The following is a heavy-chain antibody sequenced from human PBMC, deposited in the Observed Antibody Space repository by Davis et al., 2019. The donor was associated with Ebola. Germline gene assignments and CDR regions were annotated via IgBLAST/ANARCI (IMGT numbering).Heavy chain of an antibody. J-gene: IGHJ6*02. D-gene: IGHD3-22*01. CDR3: ARADYYDSFYYYYGMDV. CDR2: ISAYNGNT. CDR1: GYTFTSYG. V-gene: IGHV1-18*01. Sequence: AASVKVSCKASGYTFTSYGISWVRQAPGQGLEWMGWISAYNGNTNYAQKLQGRVTMTTDTSTSTAYMELRSLRSDDTAVYYCARADYYDSFYYYYGMDVWGQGTTVTVSS.